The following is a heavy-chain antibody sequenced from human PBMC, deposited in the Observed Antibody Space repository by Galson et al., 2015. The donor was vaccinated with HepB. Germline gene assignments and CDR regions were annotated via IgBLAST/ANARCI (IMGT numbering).Heavy chain of an antibody. CDR2: ISYDGRNK. V-gene: IGHV3-30*04. CDR1: GFSLSSYA. D-gene: IGHD3-9*01. Sequence: SLRLSCAASGFSLSSYAMHWVRQAPGKGLEWVALISYDGRNKYYADSVKGRFTISRDNLKNTLNLQMNSLRVEDTAVYYCARESVAGLHYAILTGYNPWGQGTLVTVSS. CDR3: ARESVAGLHYAILTGYNP. J-gene: IGHJ5*02.